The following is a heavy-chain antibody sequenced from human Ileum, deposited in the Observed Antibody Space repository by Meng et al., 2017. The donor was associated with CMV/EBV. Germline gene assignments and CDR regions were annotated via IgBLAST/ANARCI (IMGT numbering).Heavy chain of an antibody. CDR2: IWYDGSNK. Sequence: GESLKISCAASGFTFSSYVMHWLRQAPGKGLEWVAVIWYDGSNKYYADSVKGRFTISRDNSKNTLYLKMNSLRAADTAVYYCAKEVDYYYYYGMDVWGQGTTVTVSS. V-gene: IGHV3-33*06. J-gene: IGHJ6*02. CDR3: AKEVDYYYYYGMDV. D-gene: IGHD2-15*01. CDR1: GFTFSSYV.